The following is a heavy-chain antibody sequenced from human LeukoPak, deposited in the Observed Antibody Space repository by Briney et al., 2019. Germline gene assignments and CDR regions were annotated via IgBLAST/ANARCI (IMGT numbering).Heavy chain of an antibody. CDR1: GYTFTSYY. CDR2: INPSGGST. Sequence: GASVKVSCKASGYTFTSYYMHWVRQAPGQGLEWMGIINPSGGSTSYAQKFQGRVTMTRDMSTSTVYMELSSLRSEDTAVYYCARVSVKDYYDSSGSFDYWGQGTLVTVSS. D-gene: IGHD3-22*01. CDR3: ARVSVKDYYDSSGSFDY. J-gene: IGHJ4*02. V-gene: IGHV1-46*01.